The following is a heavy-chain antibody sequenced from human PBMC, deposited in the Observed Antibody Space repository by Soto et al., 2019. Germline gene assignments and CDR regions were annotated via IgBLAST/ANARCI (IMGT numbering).Heavy chain of an antibody. CDR2: IKSKTDGGTT. CDR3: TTWGVSYGRLIDY. J-gene: IGHJ4*02. CDR1: GFTFSNAW. Sequence: GGSLRLSCAASGFTFSNAWVNCVRQAPGKGLEWVGRIKSKTDGGTTDYAAPVKGRFTISRDDSKNTLYLQMNSLKTEDTAVYYCTTWGVSYGRLIDYWGQGTLVTVSS. D-gene: IGHD5-18*01. V-gene: IGHV3-15*07.